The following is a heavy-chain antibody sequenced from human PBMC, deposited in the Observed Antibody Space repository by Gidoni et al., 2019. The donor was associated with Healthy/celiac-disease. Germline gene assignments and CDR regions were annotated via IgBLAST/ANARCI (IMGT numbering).Heavy chain of an antibody. Sequence: VQLVESGGGLVKPGGSMRLSCAASGFTFSSYSLNWVRKAQGKGLEGVSSISSSSSYIYYADSVKGRFTISRDNAKNSLYLQMNSLRAEDTAVYYCARDRITGDFWSGYYYYYGMDVWGQGTTVTVSS. V-gene: IGHV3-21*01. CDR3: ARDRITGDFWSGYYYYYGMDV. D-gene: IGHD3-3*01. J-gene: IGHJ6*02. CDR2: ISSSSSYI. CDR1: GFTFSSYS.